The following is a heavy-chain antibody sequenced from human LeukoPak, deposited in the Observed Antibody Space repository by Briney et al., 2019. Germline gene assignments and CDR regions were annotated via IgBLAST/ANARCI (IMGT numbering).Heavy chain of an antibody. D-gene: IGHD6-13*01. J-gene: IGHJ6*02. CDR3: ARGIAAGMDV. CDR1: GGSFSGYY. Sequence: SETLSLTCAVCGGSFSGYYWSWIRQPPGKGLEWIGEINHSGSTNYNPSLKSRVTISVDTSKNQFSLKLSSVTAADTAVYYCARGIAAGMDVWGQGTTVTVSS. CDR2: INHSGST. V-gene: IGHV4-34*01.